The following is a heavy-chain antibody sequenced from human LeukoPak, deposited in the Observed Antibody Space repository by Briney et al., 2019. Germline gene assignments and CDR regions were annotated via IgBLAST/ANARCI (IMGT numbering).Heavy chain of an antibody. Sequence: GGSLRLSCAVSGFSFSSHAMHWVRQAPGKGLEWVAVISDDGIKIYYGDSVKGRFTISRDNSKNTLNLQMDSLRADDTAVYYCGKGPGYSVYDNLPHHWGQGTLVTVSS. CDR1: GFSFSSHA. J-gene: IGHJ5*02. CDR3: GKGPGYSVYDNLPHH. CDR2: ISDDGIKI. V-gene: IGHV3-30*04. D-gene: IGHD5/OR15-5a*01.